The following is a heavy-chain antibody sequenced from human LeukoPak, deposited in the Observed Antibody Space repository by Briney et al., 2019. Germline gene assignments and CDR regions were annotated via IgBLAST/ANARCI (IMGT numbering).Heavy chain of an antibody. V-gene: IGHV4-61*02. Sequence: SQTLSLTCTVSGGSVSSASYYWSWVRQPAGKGLEWIGLIYMSGSTNYNPSLKSRVTVSVDTSKNQFSLQLSSLTAADTAVYYCAGGYSSGWTAGLDFWGQGTLVTVSS. D-gene: IGHD3-22*01. J-gene: IGHJ4*02. CDR1: GGSVSSASYY. CDR3: AGGYSSGWTAGLDF. CDR2: IYMSGST.